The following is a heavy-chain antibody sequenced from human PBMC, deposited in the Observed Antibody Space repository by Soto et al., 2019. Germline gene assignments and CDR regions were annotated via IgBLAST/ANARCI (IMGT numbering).Heavy chain of an antibody. CDR2: IYYSGST. CDR1: GGSISSSSYY. CDR3: ARLDYYDTSGSIP. J-gene: IGHJ5*02. V-gene: IGHV4-39*01. D-gene: IGHD3-22*01. Sequence: PSETLSLTCTVSGGSISSSSYYWGWIRQPPGKGLEWIGSIYYSGSTYYNPSLKSRVTISVDTSKNQFSLKLSSVTAADTAVYYCARLDYYDTSGSIPWGQGTLVTVS.